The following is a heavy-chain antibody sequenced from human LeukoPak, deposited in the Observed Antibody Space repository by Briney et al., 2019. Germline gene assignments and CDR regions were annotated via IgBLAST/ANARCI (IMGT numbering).Heavy chain of an antibody. D-gene: IGHD1-1*01. CDR2: IWYDGSNK. J-gene: IGHJ4*02. CDR3: ARDRKLERTYFDY. V-gene: IGHV3-33*01. CDR1: GYTFTSYG. Sequence: SCKASGYTFTSYGMHWVRQAPGKGLEWVAVIWYDGSNKYYADSVKGRFTISRDNSKNTLYLQMNSLRAEDTAVYYCARDRKLERTYFDYWGQGTLVTVSS.